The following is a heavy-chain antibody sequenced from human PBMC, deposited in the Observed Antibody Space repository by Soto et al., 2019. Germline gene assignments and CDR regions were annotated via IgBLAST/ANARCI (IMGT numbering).Heavy chain of an antibody. Sequence: GGSLRLSCAASGFTFSSYSMNWVRQAPGKGLEWVSSISSSSSYIYYADSVKGRFTISRDNAKNSLYLQMNSLRAEDTAVYYCARGYCSGGSCYRIHYYGMDVWGQGTTVT. CDR3: ARGYCSGGSCYRIHYYGMDV. CDR1: GFTFSSYS. CDR2: ISSSSSYI. D-gene: IGHD2-15*01. J-gene: IGHJ6*02. V-gene: IGHV3-21*01.